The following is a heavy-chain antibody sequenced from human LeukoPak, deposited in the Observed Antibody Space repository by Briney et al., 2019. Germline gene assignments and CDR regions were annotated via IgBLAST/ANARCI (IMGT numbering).Heavy chain of an antibody. V-gene: IGHV4-39*02. Sequence: PSETLSLICTVSAGSISSSTYYWGWLRQPPGKGLEWIGTIYYSGSTYYSPSLKSRVTIYVDVSKNHVSLKLSSVTAADTAVYYCASSTHYYGSGSYYNSHYWGQGTLVTVSS. CDR1: AGSISSSTYY. D-gene: IGHD3-10*01. CDR3: ASSTHYYGSGSYYNSHY. CDR2: IYYSGST. J-gene: IGHJ4*02.